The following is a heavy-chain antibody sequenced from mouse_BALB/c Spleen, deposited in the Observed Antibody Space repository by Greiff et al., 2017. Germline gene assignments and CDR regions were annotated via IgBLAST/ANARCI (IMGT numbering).Heavy chain of an antibody. J-gene: IGHJ4*01. D-gene: IGHD2-4*01. Sequence: VKLMESGPGLVQPSQSLSITCTVSGFSLTSYGVHWVRQSPGKGLEWLGVIWSGGSTDYNAAFISRLSISKDNSKSQVFFKMNSLQTDDTAMYYCANYDYSYAMDYWGQGTSVTVSS. CDR3: ANYDYSYAMDY. CDR1: GFSLTSYG. CDR2: IWSGGST. V-gene: IGHV2-2*01.